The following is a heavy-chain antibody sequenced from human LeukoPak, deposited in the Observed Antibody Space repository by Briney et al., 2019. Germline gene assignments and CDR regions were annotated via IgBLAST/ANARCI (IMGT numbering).Heavy chain of an antibody. D-gene: IGHD5-12*01. CDR1: GGSISSSNW. V-gene: IGHV4-61*01. CDR2: IYYSGST. CDR3: ARDSRGSYEYDAFDI. Sequence: SETLSLTCAVSGGSISSSNWWSWIRQPPGKGLEWIGYIYYSGSTNYNPSLKSRVTISVDTSKNQFSLKLSSVTAADTAVYYCARDSRGSYEYDAFDIWGQGTMVTVSS. J-gene: IGHJ3*02.